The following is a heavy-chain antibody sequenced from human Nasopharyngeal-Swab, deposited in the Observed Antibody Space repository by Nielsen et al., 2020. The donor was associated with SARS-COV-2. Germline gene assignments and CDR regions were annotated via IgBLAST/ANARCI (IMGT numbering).Heavy chain of an antibody. Sequence: GESLKISCAASGFIFCASAMHWVRQAPGKGLEWLGRIGDKDHNYATTYGASVKGRFTISRDDSKNTAFLQMDSLKTEDTALYYCTTDFYFDYWGQGTLVTVSS. CDR3: TTDFYFDY. CDR1: GFIFCASA. V-gene: IGHV3-73*01. CDR2: IGDKDHNYAT. J-gene: IGHJ4*02.